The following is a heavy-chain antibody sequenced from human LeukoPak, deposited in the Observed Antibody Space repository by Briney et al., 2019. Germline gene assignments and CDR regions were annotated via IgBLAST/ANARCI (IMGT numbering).Heavy chain of an antibody. Sequence: PGRSLKLSCAASGFPFSSYGMHWVRQAPGKGLEWVAVMSYDGSNKYYADSVKGRFTISRDNSKNTLYLQMNSLRAEDTAVYYCAKDVIRSMVRGAPSPNWFDPWGQETLVTVSS. D-gene: IGHD3-10*01. CDR1: GFPFSSYG. V-gene: IGHV3-30*18. J-gene: IGHJ5*02. CDR2: MSYDGSNK. CDR3: AKDVIRSMVRGAPSPNWFDP.